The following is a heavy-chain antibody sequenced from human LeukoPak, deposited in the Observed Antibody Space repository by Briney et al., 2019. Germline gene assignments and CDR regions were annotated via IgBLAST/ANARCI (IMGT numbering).Heavy chain of an antibody. CDR2: IIPIFGTA. CDR1: GGTFSSYA. CDR3: ARGQGIYYYDSSGYYHFDY. D-gene: IGHD3-22*01. Sequence: ASVKVSCKASGGTFSSYAISWVRQAPGQGLEWMGGIIPIFGTADYAQKFQGRVTITADESTSTAYMELSSLRSEGTAVYYCARGQGIYYYDSSGYYHFDYWGQGTLVTVSS. J-gene: IGHJ4*02. V-gene: IGHV1-69*13.